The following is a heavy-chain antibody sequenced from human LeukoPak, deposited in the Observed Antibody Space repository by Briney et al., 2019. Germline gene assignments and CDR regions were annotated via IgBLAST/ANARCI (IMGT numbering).Heavy chain of an antibody. J-gene: IGHJ4*02. CDR3: AKDRRRSGWYPAITRGFEVDY. CDR1: GFTFSSYA. Sequence: GGSLRLSCAASGFTFSSYAMHWVRQAPGKGLEWVAVISYDGSNKYYADSVKGRFTISRDNSKNTLYLQMNSLRAEDTAVYYCAKDRRRSGWYPAITRGFEVDYWGQGTLVTVSS. D-gene: IGHD6-19*01. V-gene: IGHV3-30*07. CDR2: ISYDGSNK.